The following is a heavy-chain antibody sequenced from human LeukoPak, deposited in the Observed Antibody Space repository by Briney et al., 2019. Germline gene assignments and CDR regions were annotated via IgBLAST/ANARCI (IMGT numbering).Heavy chain of an antibody. J-gene: IGHJ3*02. Sequence: ASVKVSCKSSGGTFSSYAISWVRQAPGQGLEWMGGIIPIFGTANYAQKFQGRVTITTDESTSTAYMELSSLRSEDTAVYYCARARGAVVVITALDIWGQGTMVTVSS. CDR2: IIPIFGTA. D-gene: IGHD3-22*01. V-gene: IGHV1-69*05. CDR1: GGTFSSYA. CDR3: ARARGAVVVITALDI.